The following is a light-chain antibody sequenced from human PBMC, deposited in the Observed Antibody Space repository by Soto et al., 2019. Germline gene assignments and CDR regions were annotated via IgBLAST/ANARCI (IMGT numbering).Light chain of an antibody. V-gene: IGKV3-15*01. CDR1: QDVISN. CDR3: HQYYDWPRT. J-gene: IGKJ1*01. CDR2: GAS. Sequence: DTVMTQSPVTLSVSPGESVTLSCRASQDVISNLAWYQQKRGQAPRVLIYGASTRATGVPDRFSGSGSGTAFTLTITSLQSEASAVYYCHQYYDWPRTFGQGTNVEIK.